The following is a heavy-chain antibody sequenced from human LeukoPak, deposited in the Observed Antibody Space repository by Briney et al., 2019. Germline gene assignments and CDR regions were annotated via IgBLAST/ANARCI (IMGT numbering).Heavy chain of an antibody. CDR2: ISYDGSNK. V-gene: IGHV3-30*18. J-gene: IGHJ5*02. Sequence: PGGSLRLPCAASGFTFSRNGMHWVRQAPGKGLEWVAVISYDGSNKYYADSVKGRFTISRDNSKNTLYLQMNSLRAEDTAVYYCAKDQHSSSWYIDWFDPWGQGTLVTVSS. CDR3: AKDQHSSSWYIDWFDP. D-gene: IGHD6-13*01. CDR1: GFTFSRNG.